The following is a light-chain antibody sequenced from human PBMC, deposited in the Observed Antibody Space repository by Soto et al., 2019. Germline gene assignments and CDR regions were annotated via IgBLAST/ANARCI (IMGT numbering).Light chain of an antibody. CDR2: VAS. Sequence: EIVMTQSPATLYVSQGERATLSCSASQSVSSNLAWYQQKPGQAPSLLIYVASTRATGIPGRFSGSGSGTEFTLTISSLQSEDFAVYYCQQYKKWPPITFGQGTRLELK. J-gene: IGKJ5*01. CDR1: QSVSSN. CDR3: QQYKKWPPIT. V-gene: IGKV3-15*01.